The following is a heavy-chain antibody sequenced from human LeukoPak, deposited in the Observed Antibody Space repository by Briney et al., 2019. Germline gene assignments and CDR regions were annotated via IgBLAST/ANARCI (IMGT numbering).Heavy chain of an antibody. CDR2: INQDGSEM. V-gene: IGHV3-7*01. CDR1: GYSFSTYW. CDR3: ARDPSDYYDSSGY. J-gene: IGHJ4*02. Sequence: GGSLRLSCAASGYSFSTYWMSWVRQVPGKGLEWVANINQDGSEMYYVDSVKGRFTISRDNAKNSLYLQMNSLRAEDTAVYYCARDPSDYYDSSGYWGQGTLVTVSS. D-gene: IGHD3-22*01.